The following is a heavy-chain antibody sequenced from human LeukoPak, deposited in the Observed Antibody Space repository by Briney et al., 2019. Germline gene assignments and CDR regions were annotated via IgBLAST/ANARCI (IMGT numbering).Heavy chain of an antibody. CDR1: GFTFSTYG. V-gene: IGHV3-30*03. J-gene: IGHJ5*02. CDR2: ISNDGSNK. Sequence: GRSLRLSCAAAGFTFSTYGMHWVRQAPGKGLEWVAVISNDGSNKLYTDSVKGRFTISRDNSKNTLYLQMNSLRAEDTAVYYCARSDVDMAAWGQGTLVTVSS. D-gene: IGHD5-12*01. CDR3: ARSDVDMAA.